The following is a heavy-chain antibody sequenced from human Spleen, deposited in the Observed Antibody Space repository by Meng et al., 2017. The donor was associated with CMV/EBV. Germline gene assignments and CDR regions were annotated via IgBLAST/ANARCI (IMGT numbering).Heavy chain of an antibody. D-gene: IGHD2-2*01. Sequence: SETLSLTCAVYGGSFSGYYWTWIRQPPGKGPEWIGEINHSGSTNYNPSLKSRVTISVDTSKNQFSLKLSSVTAADTAVYYCARGLPDIVVVPAASYYGMDVWGQGTTVTVSS. CDR3: ARGLPDIVVVPAASYYGMDV. CDR2: INHSGST. CDR1: GGSFSGYY. V-gene: IGHV4-34*01. J-gene: IGHJ6*02.